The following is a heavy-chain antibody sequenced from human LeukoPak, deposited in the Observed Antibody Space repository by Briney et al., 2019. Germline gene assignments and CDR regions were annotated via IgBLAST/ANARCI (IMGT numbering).Heavy chain of an antibody. CDR3: AKAKPQGSDRDFDY. CDR1: GYTFTGYY. J-gene: IGHJ4*02. CDR2: INPNSGGT. D-gene: IGHD1-14*01. V-gene: IGHV1-2*04. Sequence: ASVKVSCKASGYTFTGYYMHWVRQAPGQGLEWIGWINPNSGGTNYAQKFQGWVTMTRDTSISTAYMEPNSLRSDDTAVYYCAKAKPQGSDRDFDYWGQGTLVTVSS.